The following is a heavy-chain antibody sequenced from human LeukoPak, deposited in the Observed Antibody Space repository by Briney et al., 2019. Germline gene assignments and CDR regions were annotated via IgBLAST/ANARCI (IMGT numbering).Heavy chain of an antibody. D-gene: IGHD3-9*01. CDR3: ARAQYFDWLSVY. J-gene: IGHJ4*02. CDR2: INPNSGGT. CDR1: GYTFTGYY. V-gene: IGHV1-2*02. Sequence: GASVKVSCKASGYTFTGYYIHWVRQAPGQGLEWMGWINPNSGGTDYAQKSQGRVTMTRDTSISTAYMELSRLSSDDTAVYYCARAQYFDWLSVYWGQGTLVTVSS.